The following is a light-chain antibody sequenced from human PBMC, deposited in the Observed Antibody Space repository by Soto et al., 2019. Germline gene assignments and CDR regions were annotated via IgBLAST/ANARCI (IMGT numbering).Light chain of an antibody. J-gene: IGKJ2*01. V-gene: IGKV3-20*01. Sequence: EVVLTQSPGTLSLSPGERATLSCRASQSVSGRYLTWYQQKPGQAPRRLIFGASSRASGTPDRFSGSGSGTDFTLTISGLEPEDFAVYYCQQYDTSSYTFGQGTKVEIK. CDR3: QQYDTSSYT. CDR1: QSVSGRY. CDR2: GAS.